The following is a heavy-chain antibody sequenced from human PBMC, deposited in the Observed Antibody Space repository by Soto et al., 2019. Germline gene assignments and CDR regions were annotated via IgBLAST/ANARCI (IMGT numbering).Heavy chain of an antibody. J-gene: IGHJ6*02. CDR2: INPSGDFS. CDR1: QYNFTNYC. Sequence: QVQLVQSGAESKTPGASVKVFCKASQYNFTNYCVHWVRQAPGQGLEWMGVINPSGDFSKYAQRFRGRVTMTRDTSTNTVYMDLRSLRPEDTAVYFCARALYDTDSVPVGAESRHYVMDVWGRGTTVTVSS. D-gene: IGHD3-22*01. V-gene: IGHV1-46*01. CDR3: ARALYDTDSVPVGAESRHYVMDV.